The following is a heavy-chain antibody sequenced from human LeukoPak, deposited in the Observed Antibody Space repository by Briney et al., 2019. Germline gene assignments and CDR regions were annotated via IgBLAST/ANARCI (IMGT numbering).Heavy chain of an antibody. V-gene: IGHV4-59*07. D-gene: IGHD3-10*01. CDR3: ASRSGRNYYGMDV. Sequence: SDTLSLTCTVSGGSISRYYWNWIRQPPGKALECLGYAYYSGSTNYNPSLKTRLTISVYTSKAQFSLTLSSVPAADTAIYYCASRSGRNYYGMDVWGQGTTVIVSS. J-gene: IGHJ6*02. CDR1: GGSISRYY. CDR2: AYYSGST.